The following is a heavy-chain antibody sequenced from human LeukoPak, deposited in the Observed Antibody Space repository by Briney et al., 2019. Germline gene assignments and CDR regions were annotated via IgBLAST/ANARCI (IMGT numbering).Heavy chain of an antibody. D-gene: IGHD6-19*01. CDR3: AKDRSSGWLDY. V-gene: IGHV3-30*18. Sequence: QPGGSLRLSCAASGFTFSSYGMHWVRQAPGKGLEWVAVISYDGSNKYYADSVKGRFTISRDNSKNTLYLQMNSLRAEDTAVYYCAKDRSSGWLDYWGQGTLVTVSS. CDR1: GFTFSSYG. CDR2: ISYDGSNK. J-gene: IGHJ4*02.